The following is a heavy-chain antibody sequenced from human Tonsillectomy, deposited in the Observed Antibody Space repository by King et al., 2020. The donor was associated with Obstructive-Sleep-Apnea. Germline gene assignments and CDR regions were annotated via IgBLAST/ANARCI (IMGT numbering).Heavy chain of an antibody. CDR3: ATQLGGYSGYDRQGYFDY. CDR2: FDPEDDET. J-gene: IGHJ4*02. D-gene: IGHD5-12*01. V-gene: IGHV1-24*01. CDR1: GYTVTELS. Sequence: QLVQSGAEVKKPGASVKVSCKVSGYTVTELSLHWVRQAPGKGLEWMGGFDPEDDETMYAQKFKGRITMTEDTSIDTAYMELSSLRSEDTAVYYCATQLGGYSGYDRQGYFDYWGQGTLVTVSS.